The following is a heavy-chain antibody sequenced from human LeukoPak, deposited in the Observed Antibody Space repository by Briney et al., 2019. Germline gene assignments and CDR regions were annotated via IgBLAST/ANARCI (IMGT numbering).Heavy chain of an antibody. CDR3: AGASYDSSGVH. V-gene: IGHV4-59*01. CDR2: IYYSGST. J-gene: IGHJ4*02. CDR1: GGSISSYY. D-gene: IGHD3-22*01. Sequence: SETLSLTCTVSGGSISSYYWIWIRQPPGKGLEWIGYIYYSGSTNYNPSLKSRVTISVDTSKNQFSLKLSSVTAADTAVYYWAGASYDSSGVHWGQGTLVTVSS.